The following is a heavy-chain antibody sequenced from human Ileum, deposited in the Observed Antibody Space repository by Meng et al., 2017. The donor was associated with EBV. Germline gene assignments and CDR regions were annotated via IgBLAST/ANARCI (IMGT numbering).Heavy chain of an antibody. Sequence: QVQLQQWCAGLVQPSETLSLTCAVYGGSFTDYYWTWIRQPPGKGLEWIGEINPSEGTNYNPSLKSRVTISVDTSKNQFSLKMNSLTAADTAIYYCARRGSYGGGCDYWGQGTLVTVSS. J-gene: IGHJ4*02. CDR3: ARRGSYGGGCDY. V-gene: IGHV4-34*01. CDR2: INPSEGT. CDR1: GGSFTDYY. D-gene: IGHD1-26*01.